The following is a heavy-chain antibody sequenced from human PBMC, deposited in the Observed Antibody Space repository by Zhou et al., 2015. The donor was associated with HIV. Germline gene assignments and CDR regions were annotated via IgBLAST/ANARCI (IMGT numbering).Heavy chain of an antibody. J-gene: IGHJ3*01. CDR3: ARDWVLYDSAGAGIDV. Sequence: QVQLVQSGAEVKKPGSSVKVSCKASGGTFSSYAISWVRQAPGQGLEWVGGIIPIFGTATYAQKFQGRVSITADKSSSTAYMELSSLRSEDTALYYCARDWVLYDSAGAGIDVWGQGTMVTVSS. CDR2: IIPIFGTA. CDR1: GGTFSSYA. D-gene: IGHD3-22*01. V-gene: IGHV1-69*14.